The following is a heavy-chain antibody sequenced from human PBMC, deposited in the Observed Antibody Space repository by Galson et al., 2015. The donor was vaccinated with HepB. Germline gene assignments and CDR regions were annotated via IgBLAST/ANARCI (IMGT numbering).Heavy chain of an antibody. V-gene: IGHV3-15*01. J-gene: IGHJ6*02. CDR1: GFTFSNAW. CDR2: IKSKTDGGTT. D-gene: IGHD3-3*01. Sequence: SLRLSCAASGFTFSNAWMSWVRQAPGKGLEWVGRIKSKTDGGTTDYAAPVKGRFTISRDDSKNTLYLQMNSLKTEDTAVYYCTTTIVGYYYYGMDVWGQGTTVTVSS. CDR3: TTTIVGYYYYGMDV.